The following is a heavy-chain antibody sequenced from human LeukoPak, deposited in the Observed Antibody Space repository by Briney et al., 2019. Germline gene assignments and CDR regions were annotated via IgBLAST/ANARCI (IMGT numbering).Heavy chain of an antibody. CDR2: IYHSGST. CDR3: ARGSAIGPRDWSDP. J-gene: IGHJ5*02. D-gene: IGHD2-21*01. Sequence: SETLSLTCAVSGYSISSGYYWGWIRQPPGKGLEWIGSIYHSGSTYYNPSLKSRVTISVDTSKNQFSLKLSSVTAADTAVYYCARGSAIGPRDWSDPWGQGTLVTVSS. CDR1: GYSISSGYY. V-gene: IGHV4-38-2*01.